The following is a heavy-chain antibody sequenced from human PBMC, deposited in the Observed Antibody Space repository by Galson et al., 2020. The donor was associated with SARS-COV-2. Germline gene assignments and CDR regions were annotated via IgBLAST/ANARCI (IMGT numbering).Heavy chain of an antibody. CDR3: ARARPSRRDSSRWYYFDY. CDR1: GFTFSSYA. D-gene: IGHD6-13*01. J-gene: IGHJ4*02. Sequence: GESLKISCAASGFTFSSYAMHWVRQAPGKGLEWVAVISYDGSNKYYADSVKGRFTISRDNSKNTLYLQMNSLRAEDTAVYYCARARPSRRDSSRWYYFDYWGQGTLVTVSS. V-gene: IGHV3-30*04. CDR2: ISYDGSNK.